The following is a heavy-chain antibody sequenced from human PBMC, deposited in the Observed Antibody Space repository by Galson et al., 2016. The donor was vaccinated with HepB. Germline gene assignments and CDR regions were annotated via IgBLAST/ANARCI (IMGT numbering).Heavy chain of an antibody. D-gene: IGHD3-10*01. J-gene: IGHJ4*02. CDR3: ARAGVTLIRDSRFDY. CDR2: IKQDGSET. Sequence: SLRLSCAASGFTLTSHWMSWVRQVPGKGLEWVANIKQDGSETYYVDSVKGRFTVSRDNTKNTLFLQMKSLRVDDTAVYYWARAGVTLIRDSRFDYWGQGTLLTVSS. CDR1: GFTLTSHW. V-gene: IGHV3-7*01.